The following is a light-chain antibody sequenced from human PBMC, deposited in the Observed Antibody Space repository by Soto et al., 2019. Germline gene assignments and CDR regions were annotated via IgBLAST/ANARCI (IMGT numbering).Light chain of an antibody. Sequence: EIVMTQSPAILSVSPGERATLSCRASQSVNRNLAWYQQKPGQAPKLLIFGASIRATAIPAKFSGSGSGTEFTLTISSLQSEDFAVYYCQQYNNWPPYTFGQGTKLEIK. CDR1: QSVNRN. CDR2: GAS. V-gene: IGKV3-15*01. J-gene: IGKJ2*01. CDR3: QQYNNWPPYT.